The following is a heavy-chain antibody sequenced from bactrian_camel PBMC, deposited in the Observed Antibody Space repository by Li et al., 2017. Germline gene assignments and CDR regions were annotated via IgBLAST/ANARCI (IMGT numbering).Heavy chain of an antibody. V-gene: IGHV3S26*01. CDR1: GLSVSDFS. D-gene: IGHD2*01. CDR2: VMGVYGTT. CDR3: AALSGCRYRGSALLTRVKFNY. J-gene: IGHJ4*01. Sequence: HVQLVESGRGSVQTGGSLRLSCAPSGLSVSDFSMAWFRQSPGKEREGVAVMGVYGTTAYSYGARDRFDISKDNSGKTLYLKMNNLKPEDTAVYYCAALSGCRYRGSALLTRVKFNYWGQGTQVTVSS.